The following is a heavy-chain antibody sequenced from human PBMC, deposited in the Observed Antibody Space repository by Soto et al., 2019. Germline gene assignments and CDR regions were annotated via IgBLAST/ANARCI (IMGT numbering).Heavy chain of an antibody. CDR2: ISYDGSNK. D-gene: IGHD2-21*01. CDR3: ANSGSILAYFDY. V-gene: IGHV3-30*18. CDR1: GFTFSSYG. Sequence: QVQLVESGGGVVQPGRSLRLSCAASGFTFSSYGMHWVRQAPGKGLEWVAVISYDGSNKYYADSVKGRFTISRDNSKNPLYLQMNSLRVEDTAVYSCANSGSILAYFDYWGQGTLVTVSS. J-gene: IGHJ4*02.